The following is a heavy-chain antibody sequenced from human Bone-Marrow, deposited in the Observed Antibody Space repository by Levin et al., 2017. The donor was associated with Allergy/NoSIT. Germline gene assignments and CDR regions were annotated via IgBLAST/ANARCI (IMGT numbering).Heavy chain of an antibody. J-gene: IGHJ6*02. CDR2: INPNSGGT. V-gene: IGHV1-2*04. Sequence: ASVKVSCKASGYTFTGYYMHWVRQAPGQGLEWMGWINPNSGGTNYAQKFQGWVTMTRDTSISTAYMELSRLRSDDTAVYYCARARGGYYGSGSYSYYYYGMDVWGQGITVTVSS. CDR1: GYTFTGYY. D-gene: IGHD3-10*01. CDR3: ARARGGYYGSGSYSYYYYGMDV.